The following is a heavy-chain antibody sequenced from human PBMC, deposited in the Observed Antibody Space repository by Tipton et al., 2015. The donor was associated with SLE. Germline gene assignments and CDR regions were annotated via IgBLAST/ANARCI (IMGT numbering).Heavy chain of an antibody. J-gene: IGHJ3*02. V-gene: IGHV3-30*02. CDR2: IRYDGTRK. CDR1: GFRFKSYA. CDR3: AKETHDFWSGYYGMDACDI. D-gene: IGHD3-3*01. Sequence: SLRLSCAASGFRFKSYAMHWVRQAPGKGLEWVAFIRYDGTRKYYIDSVKDRFTISRDNSKNTLFLEMNSLRAEDTAMYYCAKETHDFWSGYYGMDACDIWGQGTMVTVSS.